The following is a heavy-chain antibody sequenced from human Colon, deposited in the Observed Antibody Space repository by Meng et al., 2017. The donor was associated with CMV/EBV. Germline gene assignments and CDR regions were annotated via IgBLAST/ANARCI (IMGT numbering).Heavy chain of an antibody. D-gene: IGHD3-22*01. J-gene: IGHJ6*02. Sequence: GSLRLSCAASGFTFSSYAMTWVRQAPGKGLEWVAGVSGRGGTTNYADSVKGRFTISRDNANNTLYLQLNSLRAEDTGVYYCAKDRYDSSGFWEYYYYHGLDVWGQGTTVTVS. V-gene: IGHV3-23*01. CDR1: GFTFSSYA. CDR2: VSGRGGTT. CDR3: AKDRYDSSGFWEYYYYHGLDV.